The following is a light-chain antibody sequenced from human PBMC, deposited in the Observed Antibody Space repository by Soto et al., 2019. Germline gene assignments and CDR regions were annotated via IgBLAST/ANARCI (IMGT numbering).Light chain of an antibody. Sequence: QSALTQPSSVSGSPGQSITISCTGTSSDVGGYNYVSWYQQHPGKAPKLMIYDVSNRPSGVSNRFSGSKSGNTASLTISGRQAQDEADYYCCSYTTGSTVLFGGGTPLTVL. CDR1: SSDVGGYNY. V-gene: IGLV2-14*03. CDR3: CSYTTGSTVL. CDR2: DVS. J-gene: IGLJ2*01.